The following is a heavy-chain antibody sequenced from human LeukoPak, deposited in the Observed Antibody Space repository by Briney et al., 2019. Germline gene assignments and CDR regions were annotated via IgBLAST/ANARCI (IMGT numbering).Heavy chain of an antibody. J-gene: IGHJ4*02. D-gene: IGHD3-22*01. V-gene: IGHV4-59*01. CDR1: GGSISSYY. CDR2: IYYSGST. CDR3: ARLYTNYYDSSGYDNYYFDY. Sequence: SETLSLTCTVSGGSISSYYWSWIRQPPGKGLEWIGYIYYSGSTNYNPSLKSRVTISVDTSKNQFSLKLSSVTAADTAVYYCARLYTNYYDSSGYDNYYFDYWGQGTLVTVSS.